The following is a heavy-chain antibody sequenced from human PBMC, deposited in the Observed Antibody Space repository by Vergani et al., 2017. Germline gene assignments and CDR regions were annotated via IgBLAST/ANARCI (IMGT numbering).Heavy chain of an antibody. J-gene: IGHJ6*02. V-gene: IGHV3-23*01. CDR2: ISGSGGST. CDR3: AKGTAYYYYGMDV. Sequence: EQLLQSGGGVVQPGGSLRLSCAASGFTFSSYAMSWVRQAPGKGLEWVSAISGSGGSTYYADSVKGRFTISRDNSKNTLYLQMNSLRAEDTAVYYCAKGTAYYYYGMDVWGQGTTVTVSS. D-gene: IGHD1-1*01. CDR1: GFTFSSYA.